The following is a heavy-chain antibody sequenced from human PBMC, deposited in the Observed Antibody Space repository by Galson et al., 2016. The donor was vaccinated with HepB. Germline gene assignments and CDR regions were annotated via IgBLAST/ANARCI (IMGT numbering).Heavy chain of an antibody. J-gene: IGHJ5*02. Sequence: SETLSLTCTVSGGSSGNYYWSWIRQPPGRGLEWVGYIYYTGNTNYNPSLKSRVTISVDTSKNQFSLKLSSVTAADTAVYYCAGGSSGTAWFDPWGRGTLVTVSA. CDR1: GGSSGNYY. CDR3: AGGSSGTAWFDP. V-gene: IGHV4-59*01. D-gene: IGHD1-1*01. CDR2: IYYTGNT.